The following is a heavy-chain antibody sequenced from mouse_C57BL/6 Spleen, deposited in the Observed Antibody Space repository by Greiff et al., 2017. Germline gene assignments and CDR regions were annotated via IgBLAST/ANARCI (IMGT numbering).Heavy chain of an antibody. CDR1: GYTFTDYY. V-gene: IGHV1-26*01. Sequence: VQLQQSGPELVKPGASVKISCKASGYTFTDYYMNWVKQSHGKSLEWIGDINPNNGGTSYNQKFKGKATLTVDKSSSTAYMELRSLTSEDSAVYDCAREGGGNPEYYFDYWGQGTTLTVSS. CDR3: AREGGGNPEYYFDY. J-gene: IGHJ2*01. CDR2: INPNNGGT.